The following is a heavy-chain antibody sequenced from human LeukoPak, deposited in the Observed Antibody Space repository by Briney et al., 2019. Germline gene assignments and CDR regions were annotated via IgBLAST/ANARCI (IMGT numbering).Heavy chain of an antibody. CDR1: GFTFSSYG. D-gene: IGHD6-13*01. CDR2: ISYDGSNK. V-gene: IGHV3-30*18. Sequence: PGGSLRLSCAASGFTFSSYGMHWVRQAPGKGLEWVAVISYDGSNKYYADSVKGRFTISRDNSKNTLYLQMNSLRAEDTAVYYCAKEDPRIAADRAYFDYWGQGTLVTVSS. J-gene: IGHJ4*02. CDR3: AKEDPRIAADRAYFDY.